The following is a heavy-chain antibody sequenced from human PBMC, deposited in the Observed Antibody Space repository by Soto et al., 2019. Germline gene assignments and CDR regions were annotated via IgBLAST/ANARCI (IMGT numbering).Heavy chain of an antibody. D-gene: IGHD3-3*01. Sequence: EVQLVESGGGLVQPGGSLKLSCAASGFTFSGSAMHWVRQASGKGLEWVGRIRSKANSYATAYAASVKGRFTISRDDSKNTAYLQMNSLKTEDTAVYYCTRSSGLLRFLEEYYYYYMDVWGKGTTVTVSS. CDR1: GFTFSGSA. CDR3: TRSSGLLRFLEEYYYYYMDV. J-gene: IGHJ6*03. V-gene: IGHV3-73*01. CDR2: IRSKANSYAT.